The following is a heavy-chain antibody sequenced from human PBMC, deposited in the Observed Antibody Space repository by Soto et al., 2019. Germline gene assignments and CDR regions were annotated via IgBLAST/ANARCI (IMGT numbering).Heavy chain of an antibody. CDR1: GFTFSSYG. D-gene: IGHD1-26*01. CDR3: AKDQEGATASLDY. CDR2: ISYDGSNK. J-gene: IGHJ4*02. V-gene: IGHV3-30*18. Sequence: SLRLSCAASGFTFSSYGMHWVRQAPGKGLEWVAVISYDGSNKYYADSVKGRFTISRDNSKNTLYLQMNSLRAEDTAVYYCAKDQEGATASLDYWGQGTLVTVSS.